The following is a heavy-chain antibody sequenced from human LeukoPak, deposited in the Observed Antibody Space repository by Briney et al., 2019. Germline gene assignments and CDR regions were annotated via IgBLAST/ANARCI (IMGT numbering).Heavy chain of an antibody. J-gene: IGHJ4*02. Sequence: GGSLRLSCAASRFSFSTYAMNWVRQPPGRGLEWVSTISSSGDNTFHADSVRGRFTISRDNSKSSLYLQMNSLRAEDTAVYFCAKRGDHCSGGGCYLDYWGQGTLVTVSS. CDR1: RFSFSTYA. CDR2: ISSSGDNT. D-gene: IGHD6-19*01. CDR3: AKRGDHCSGGGCYLDY. V-gene: IGHV3-23*01.